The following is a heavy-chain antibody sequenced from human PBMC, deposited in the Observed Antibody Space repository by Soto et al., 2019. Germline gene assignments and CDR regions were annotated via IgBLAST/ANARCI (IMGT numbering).Heavy chain of an antibody. CDR1: GGTFGSYA. J-gene: IGHJ4*02. D-gene: IGHD2-15*01. V-gene: IGHV1-69*06. CDR3: AKIRWTISLQEEDAI. CDR2: VIPIFGTP. Sequence: QVQLVQSGAEVKKPGSSVKVSYKSSGGTFGSYAISWVRQAPGQGLEGMGGVIPIFGTPHYAQKFHGRVTITADIPTSTAYLELSSLKSADTAVYYCAKIRWTISLQEEDAIWGQGTLVTVSS.